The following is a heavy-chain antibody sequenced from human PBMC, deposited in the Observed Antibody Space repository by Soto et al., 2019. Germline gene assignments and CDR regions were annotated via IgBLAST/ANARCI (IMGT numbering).Heavy chain of an antibody. CDR3: GRANHFAF. J-gene: IGHJ4*02. D-gene: IGHD2-21*01. CDR2: IYYRGGA. CDR1: GGSINNYY. Sequence: PSETLSLTCTVSGGSINNYYWSWIRQPPGKGLEWIGPIYYRGGANNNPSLKSRLTISVDTSKNQFSLKLNSVTAADTAIYHGGRANHFAFGGQGPRVTVSS. V-gene: IGHV4-59*12.